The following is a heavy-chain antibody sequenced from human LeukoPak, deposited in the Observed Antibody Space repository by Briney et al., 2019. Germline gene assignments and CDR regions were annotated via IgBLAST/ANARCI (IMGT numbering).Heavy chain of an antibody. D-gene: IGHD1-26*01. CDR1: GGTFIMYA. CDR3: AREVVKGASRGIFDY. V-gene: IGHV1-69*05. Sequence: ASVSVSFKASGGTFIMYAISWVRQAPGEGGGRRGGIIPIFGTATYAQKFPGRVTITTDESTSTAYIELSSLRSEDTAVYYCAREVVKGASRGIFDYWGQGTLVTVSS. CDR2: IIPIFGTA. J-gene: IGHJ4*02.